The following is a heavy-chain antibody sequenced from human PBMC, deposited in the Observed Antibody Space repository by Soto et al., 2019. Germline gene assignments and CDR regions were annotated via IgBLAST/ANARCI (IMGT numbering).Heavy chain of an antibody. Sequence: SVKVSGKASGCTFSIYAISWVRQAPGQGLEWMGGIIPIFGTANYAQKFQGRVTITADESTSTAYMELSSLRSEGTAVYYCATFPENSSSWYSAFDYWGQGTLVTVSS. J-gene: IGHJ4*02. CDR1: GCTFSIYA. D-gene: IGHD6-13*01. CDR2: IIPIFGTA. V-gene: IGHV1-69*13. CDR3: ATFPENSSSWYSAFDY.